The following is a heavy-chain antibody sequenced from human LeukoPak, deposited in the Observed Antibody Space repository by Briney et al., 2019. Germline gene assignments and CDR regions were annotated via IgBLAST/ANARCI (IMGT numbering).Heavy chain of an antibody. J-gene: IGHJ4*02. Sequence: GGFLRLSCAASGFTFSTYGMRWVRQAPGKGLEWVADISYDGRNKFYADSVKGRFTISRDNSKNTLYLQTNSLRAEDTAVYYCAKEGGTRGSTSYYFDYWGQGPLVTVSS. CDR1: GFTFSTYG. CDR2: ISYDGRNK. V-gene: IGHV3-30*18. CDR3: AKEGGTRGSTSYYFDY. D-gene: IGHD2-2*01.